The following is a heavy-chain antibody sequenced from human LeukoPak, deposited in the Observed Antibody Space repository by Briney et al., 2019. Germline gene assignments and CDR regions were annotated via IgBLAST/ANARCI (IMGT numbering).Heavy chain of an antibody. CDR3: ARDYERSSGFDYYYYYMDV. D-gene: IGHD3-22*01. J-gene: IGHJ6*03. CDR1: GFTFSSYA. V-gene: IGHV3-64*01. Sequence: TGGSLRLSCAASGFTFSSYAMHWVRKAPGKGLEYVSAISSNGGSTYYANSVKGRFTISRDNSKNTLYLQMGSLRAEDMAVYYCARDYERSSGFDYYYYYMDVWGKGTTVTVSS. CDR2: ISSNGGST.